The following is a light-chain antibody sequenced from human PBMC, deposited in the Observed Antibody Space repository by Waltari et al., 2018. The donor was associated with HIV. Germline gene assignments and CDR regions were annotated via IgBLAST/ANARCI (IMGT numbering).Light chain of an antibody. V-gene: IGLV1-40*01. Sequence: QSVLTQPPSVSGAPGQRVTISCTGSNSNIGSTYDVHWYQLLPGKAPKLLSYANNNRPAGGPDRVSGCKSGASASLAITGVQAEDEADYSCRAYDSRLSAWVFGGGTKVTVL. CDR2: ANN. CDR3: RAYDSRLSAWV. J-gene: IGLJ3*02. CDR1: NSNIGSTYD.